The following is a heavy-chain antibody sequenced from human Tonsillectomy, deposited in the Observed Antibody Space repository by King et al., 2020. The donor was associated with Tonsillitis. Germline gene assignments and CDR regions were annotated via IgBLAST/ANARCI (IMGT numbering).Heavy chain of an antibody. CDR1: GFTFSSFG. J-gene: IGHJ6*02. V-gene: IGHV3-30*03. Sequence: VQLVESGGGAVQPGRSLRLSCAASGFTFSSFGFHWVRQAPGKGLEWVALISDEGTNKKCADSVKGRFTISSDNSKSTVYLQMDRLRGDDTAVYYCATDLGTINADDYPSGLDAWGHGTTVTVSS. D-gene: IGHD3-16*01. CDR3: ATDLGTINADDYPSGLDA. CDR2: ISDEGTNK.